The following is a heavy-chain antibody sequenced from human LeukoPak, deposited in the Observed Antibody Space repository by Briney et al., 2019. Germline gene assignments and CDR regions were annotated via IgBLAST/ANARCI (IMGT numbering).Heavy chain of an antibody. CDR3: ARTGGPLVVVKSGAFDI. CDR2: LSNSGST. J-gene: IGHJ3*02. CDR1: GVPITTYY. D-gene: IGHD3-22*01. V-gene: IGHV4-59*08. Sequence: SETLSLTCTVSGVPITTYYWNWIRQSPGKGLEWIAFLSNSGSTNYNPSLKSRVTISLDTSQNQFSLKLTSVTVADTAVYYWARTGGPLVVVKSGAFDIGCQGTMVTVSS.